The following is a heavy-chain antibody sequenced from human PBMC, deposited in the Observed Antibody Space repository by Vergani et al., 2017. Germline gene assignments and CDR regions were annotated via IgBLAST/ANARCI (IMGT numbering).Heavy chain of an antibody. V-gene: IGHV5-51*03. Sequence: EVQLVQSGAEVKKPGESLKISCKGSGYSFTSYWIGWVRQMPGKGLEWMGIIYPVDSDTRYSPSFQGQVTISADKSISTAYLQWSSLKASDTAMYYCARRGRGYCSSTSCPNYYYYMDVWGKGP. CDR2: IYPVDSDT. CDR3: ARRGRGYCSSTSCPNYYYYMDV. D-gene: IGHD2-2*01. J-gene: IGHJ6*03. CDR1: GYSFTSYW.